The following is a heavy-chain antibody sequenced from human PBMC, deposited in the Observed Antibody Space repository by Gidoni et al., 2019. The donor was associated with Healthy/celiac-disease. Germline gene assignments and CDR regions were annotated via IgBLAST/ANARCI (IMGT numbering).Heavy chain of an antibody. CDR2: ISSSISYI. Sequence: EVQLVESGGGVVKPGGARRLSCAASGLHVSSYSMNWVRPAPGKGMDWVASISSSISYIYYADSVKGRFTISRDHAKNSLYLQMTRLRAEDTALYYCARGGGSYLNDAFDIWGQGTMVTVSS. CDR3: ARGGGSYLNDAFDI. D-gene: IGHD1-26*01. V-gene: IGHV3-21*01. CDR1: GLHVSSYS. J-gene: IGHJ3*02.